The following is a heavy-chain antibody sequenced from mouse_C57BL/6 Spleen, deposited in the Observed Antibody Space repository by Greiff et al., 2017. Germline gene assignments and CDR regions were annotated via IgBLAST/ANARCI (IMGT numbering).Heavy chain of an antibody. J-gene: IGHJ4*01. CDR1: GFTFSDYG. CDR2: ISSGSSTI. Sequence: EVKLMESGGGLVKPGGSLKLSCAASGFTFSDYGMHWARQAPEKGLEWVAYISSGSSTIYYADTVKGRFTISGDNAKTTLFLQMTSLRSEDTAMYYCARSAQATGGDYWGQGTSVTVSS. CDR3: ARSAQATGGDY. D-gene: IGHD3-2*02. V-gene: IGHV5-17*01.